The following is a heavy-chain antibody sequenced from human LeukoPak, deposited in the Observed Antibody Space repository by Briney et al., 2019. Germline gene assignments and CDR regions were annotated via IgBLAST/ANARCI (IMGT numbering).Heavy chain of an antibody. CDR2: ISSSGSTI. CDR3: AWGRRASPGYCSGGSCYEFDYYFDY. Sequence: GGSLRLSCAASGFTFSSYEMNWVRQAPGKGLEWVSYISSSGSTIYYADSVKGRFTISRDNAKNSLYLQMNSLRAEDTAVYYCAWGRRASPGYCSGGSCYEFDYYFDYWGQGTLVTVSS. D-gene: IGHD2-15*01. J-gene: IGHJ4*02. V-gene: IGHV3-48*03. CDR1: GFTFSSYE.